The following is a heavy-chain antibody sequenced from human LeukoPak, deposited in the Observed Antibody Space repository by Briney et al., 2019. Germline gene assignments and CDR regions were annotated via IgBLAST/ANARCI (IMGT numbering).Heavy chain of an antibody. Sequence: ASVKVSCKASGYTFTSYGISWVRQAAGQGLEWVGWISAYNGNTNYAQKLQGRVTMTTDTSTSTAYMELRSLRSDDTAVYYCVRGPEWLLKAYTFYIWGQGTMVTVSS. CDR1: GYTFTSYG. D-gene: IGHD3-3*01. CDR3: VRGPEWLLKAYTFYI. CDR2: ISAYNGNT. J-gene: IGHJ3*02. V-gene: IGHV1-18*01.